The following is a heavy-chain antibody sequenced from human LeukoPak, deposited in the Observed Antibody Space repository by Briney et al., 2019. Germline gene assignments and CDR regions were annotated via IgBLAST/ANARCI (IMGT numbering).Heavy chain of an antibody. J-gene: IGHJ3*02. CDR2: IYPGDSDT. Sequence: GESLKISCKGSGYSFTSYWIGWVRQMPGKGLEWMGIIYPGDSDTRYSPSFQGQVTISADKSIGTAYLQWSSLKASDTAMYYCARRFMTTVTTSDAFDIWGQGTMVTVSS. V-gene: IGHV5-51*01. D-gene: IGHD4-17*01. CDR1: GYSFTSYW. CDR3: ARRFMTTVTTSDAFDI.